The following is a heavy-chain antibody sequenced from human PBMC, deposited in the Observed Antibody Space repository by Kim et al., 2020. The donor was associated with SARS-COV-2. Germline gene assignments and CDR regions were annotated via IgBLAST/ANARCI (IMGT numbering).Heavy chain of an antibody. V-gene: IGHV3-23*01. Sequence: GGSLRLSCAASGFTFSSYAMSWVRQAPGKGLEWVSAISGSGGSTYYADSVKGRFTISRDNSKNTLYLQMNSLRAEDTAVYYCAKDGRWCSSTSCYGPHAFDIWGQGTMVTVSS. CDR2: ISGSGGST. D-gene: IGHD2-2*01. CDR3: AKDGRWCSSTSCYGPHAFDI. CDR1: GFTFSSYA. J-gene: IGHJ3*02.